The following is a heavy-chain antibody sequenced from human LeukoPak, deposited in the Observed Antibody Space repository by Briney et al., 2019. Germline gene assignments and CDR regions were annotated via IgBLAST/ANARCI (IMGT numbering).Heavy chain of an antibody. CDR3: ASTWYCTNGVCYDHDAFDI. J-gene: IGHJ3*02. D-gene: IGHD2-8*01. Sequence: GASVKVSCKASGYAFTSYDINWVRQATGQGLEWMGWMNPNSGNTGYAQKFQGRVTMTRNTSISTAYMELSSLRSEDTAVYYCASTWYCTNGVCYDHDAFDIWGQGTVVTVSS. CDR1: GYAFTSYD. CDR2: MNPNSGNT. V-gene: IGHV1-8*01.